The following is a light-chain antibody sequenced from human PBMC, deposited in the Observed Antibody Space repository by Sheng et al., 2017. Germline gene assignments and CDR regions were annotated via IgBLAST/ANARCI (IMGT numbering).Light chain of an antibody. Sequence: AIQLTQSPSSLSASVGDRVTITCRASQGISSALAWYQQKPGKPPKLLIYAVSSLESGVPSRFSGSASGTDFSLTISSLQPEDFATYYCQQLNSNPLTFGGGTNGGDQT. J-gene: IGKJ4*01. CDR2: AVS. CDR1: QGISSA. V-gene: IGKV1-13*02. CDR3: QQLNSNPLT.